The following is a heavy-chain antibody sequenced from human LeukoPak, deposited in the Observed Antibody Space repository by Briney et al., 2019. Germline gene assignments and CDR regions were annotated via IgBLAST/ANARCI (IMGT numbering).Heavy chain of an antibody. D-gene: IGHD3-3*02. Sequence: PGGSLRLSCAVSGFTFSSYWMSWVRQAPGKGLEWVANINQDGSDKYYVDSVKGRLTISRDNAKKSLYLQMNSLRVEDTAVYYCASDPFTISAYDAFNIWGQGTVVTVSS. CDR1: GFTFSSYW. CDR2: INQDGSDK. J-gene: IGHJ3*02. CDR3: ASDPFTISAYDAFNI. V-gene: IGHV3-7*01.